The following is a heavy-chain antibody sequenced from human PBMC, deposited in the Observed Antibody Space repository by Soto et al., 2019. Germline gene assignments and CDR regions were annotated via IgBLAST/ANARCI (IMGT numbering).Heavy chain of an antibody. J-gene: IGHJ4*02. CDR2: IYHSGST. CDR1: GGSISSGGYS. D-gene: IGHD3-22*01. CDR3: ARGRYYYDSSGYLPDY. V-gene: IGHV4-30-2*01. Sequence: SETLSLTCAVSGGSISSGGYSWSWIRQPPGKGLEWIGYIYHSGSTYYNPSLKSRVTISVDRSKNQFSLKLSSVTAADTAVYYCARGRYYYDSSGYLPDYWGQGTLVTVSS.